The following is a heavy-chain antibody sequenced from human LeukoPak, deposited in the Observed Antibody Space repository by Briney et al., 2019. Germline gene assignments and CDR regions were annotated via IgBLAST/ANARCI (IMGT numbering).Heavy chain of an antibody. Sequence: GGSLRLSCAASGFTFSSYGMHRVRQAPGKGLEWVAVIWYDGSNKYYADSVKGRFTISRDNSKNTLYLQMNSLRAEDTAVYYCAKDGYYGGNSGHWFDPWGQGTLVTVSS. V-gene: IGHV3-33*06. J-gene: IGHJ5*02. CDR1: GFTFSSYG. CDR3: AKDGYYGGNSGHWFDP. D-gene: IGHD4-23*01. CDR2: IWYDGSNK.